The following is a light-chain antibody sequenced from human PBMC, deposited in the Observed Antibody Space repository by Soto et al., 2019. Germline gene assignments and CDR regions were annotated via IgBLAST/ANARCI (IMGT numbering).Light chain of an antibody. CDR2: EAS. J-gene: IGLJ1*01. CDR3: SLYTSETTYV. Sequence: SDLNTPPSSSDLAGEAVPISCPDHRTNFVSYNRVSWYQQPPGTAPKRIIYEASNRPSGVPDRFSGSKSGNTASLTISVLQAADEADYDCSLYTSETTYVFGTGTKVTV. CDR1: RTNFVSYNR. V-gene: IGLV2-18*01.